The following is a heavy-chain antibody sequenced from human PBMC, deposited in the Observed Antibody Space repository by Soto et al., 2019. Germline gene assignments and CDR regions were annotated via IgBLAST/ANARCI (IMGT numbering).Heavy chain of an antibody. J-gene: IGHJ4*02. D-gene: IGHD6-6*01. CDR3: ASLEARPLPFDY. CDR1: GVSISSSSFY. Sequence: SETLSLTCTVSGVSISSSSFYWGWIRQPPGQGLEWIGKIYYSGSTYYNPSLKSRVTISKDTSKSQFSLELSSVTAADTAVYYCASLEARPLPFDYWGQGTLVTVSS. CDR2: IYYSGST. V-gene: IGHV4-39*07.